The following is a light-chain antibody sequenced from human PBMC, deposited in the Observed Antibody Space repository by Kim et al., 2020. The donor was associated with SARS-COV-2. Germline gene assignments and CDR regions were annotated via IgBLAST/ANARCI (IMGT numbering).Light chain of an antibody. V-gene: IGKV3-15*01. CDR3: QQYNNWPPIT. CDR2: DAS. J-gene: IGKJ5*01. CDR1: QSVRSD. Sequence: PGERVTLSCRASQSVRSDLAWYQQKPGQGPRLLIYDASTRAPGVPARFSGSGSGTEFTLTISSLQSEDFAVYYCQQYNNWPPITFGQGTRLE.